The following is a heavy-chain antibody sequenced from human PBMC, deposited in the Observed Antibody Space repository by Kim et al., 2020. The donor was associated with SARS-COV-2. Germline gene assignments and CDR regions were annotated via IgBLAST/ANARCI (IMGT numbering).Heavy chain of an antibody. CDR2: IYYSGST. D-gene: IGHD5-12*01. Sequence: SETLSLTCTVSGGSISSGGYYWSWIRQHPGKGLEWIGYIYYSGSTYYNPSLKSRVTISVDTSKNQFSLKLSSVTAAHTAVYYCARVVADIVATKFDYWGQGTLVTVSS. J-gene: IGHJ4*02. CDR3: ARVVADIVATKFDY. CDR1: GGSISSGGYY. V-gene: IGHV4-31*03.